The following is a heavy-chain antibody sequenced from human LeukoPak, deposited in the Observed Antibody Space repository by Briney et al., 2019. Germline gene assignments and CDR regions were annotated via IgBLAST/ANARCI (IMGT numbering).Heavy chain of an antibody. V-gene: IGHV2-70*01. CDR3: ARMREIAVAGDFDY. J-gene: IGHJ4*02. D-gene: IGHD6-19*01. Sequence: TSLKTRLTISKDTSKNQVVLTMTNMDPVDTATYYCARMREIAVAGDFDYWGQGTLVTVSS.